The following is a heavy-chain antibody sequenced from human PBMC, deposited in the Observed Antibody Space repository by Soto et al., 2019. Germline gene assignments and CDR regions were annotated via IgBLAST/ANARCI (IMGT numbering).Heavy chain of an antibody. Sequence: QVQLVESGGGVVQPGRSLRLSCAASGFTFSYYGMHWVRQAPGEGLEWVAVISYDGYKTYYADSVKGRFTISRDNSKNTLYLQMNSLRAEDTAVYYCAKDKVVATNYYYYGMDVWGQGTTVTVSS. CDR2: ISYDGYKT. CDR1: GFTFSYYG. J-gene: IGHJ6*02. V-gene: IGHV3-30*18. D-gene: IGHD5-12*01. CDR3: AKDKVVATNYYYYGMDV.